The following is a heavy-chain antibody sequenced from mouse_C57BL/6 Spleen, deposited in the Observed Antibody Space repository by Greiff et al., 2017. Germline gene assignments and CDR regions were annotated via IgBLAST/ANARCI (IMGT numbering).Heavy chain of an antibody. CDR3: ARYAGDYDEEFDY. D-gene: IGHD2-4*01. CDR1: GFTFTDYY. CDR2: IRNKANGYTT. J-gene: IGHJ2*01. V-gene: IGHV7-3*01. Sequence: EVQGVESGGGLVQPGGSLSLSCAASGFTFTDYYMSWVRQPPGKALEWLGFIRNKANGYTTEYSASVKGRFTISRDNSQSILYLQMNALRAEDSATYYCARYAGDYDEEFDYWGQGTTLTVSS.